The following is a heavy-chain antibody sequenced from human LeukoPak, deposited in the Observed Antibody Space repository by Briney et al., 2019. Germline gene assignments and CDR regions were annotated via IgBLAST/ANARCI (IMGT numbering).Heavy chain of an antibody. CDR2: ISPSSSYI. Sequence: PGGSLRLSCAASGFTFSSYTMNWVRQAPGKGLEWVSTISPSSSYIYYADSVKGRFTISRDNAKNSLYLQMNSLRPEDTAVYYCARDPVVPDDGYYFDYRGQGTLVTVSS. V-gene: IGHV3-21*01. CDR3: ARDPVVPDDGYYFDY. D-gene: IGHD2-2*01. CDR1: GFTFSSYT. J-gene: IGHJ4*02.